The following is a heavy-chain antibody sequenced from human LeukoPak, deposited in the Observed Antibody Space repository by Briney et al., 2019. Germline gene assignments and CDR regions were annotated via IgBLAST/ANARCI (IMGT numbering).Heavy chain of an antibody. Sequence: GGSLRLSCAASGFTFSSYWMHWVRQATGKGLEWVSTIGSSGDTYYPGSVKGRFTISRESAKNSLYLQMTSLRAGDTAVYYCARAGRYYHGSGSLGSYYSYGMDVWGQGTTVTVSS. CDR1: GFTFSSYW. J-gene: IGHJ6*02. CDR3: ARAGRYYHGSGSLGSYYSYGMDV. D-gene: IGHD3-10*01. CDR2: IGSSGDT. V-gene: IGHV3-13*01.